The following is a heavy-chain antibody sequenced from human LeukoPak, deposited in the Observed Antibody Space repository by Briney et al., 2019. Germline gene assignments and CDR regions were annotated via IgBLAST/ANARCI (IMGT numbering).Heavy chain of an antibody. CDR2: FDPEDGET. J-gene: IGHJ5*02. CDR1: GYTLTELS. CDR3: ATNYGYCSGGSCYARWFDP. V-gene: IGHV1-24*01. Sequence: ASVKVSCKVSGYTLTELSMHWVRQAPGKGLEWMGGFDPEDGETIYAQKFQGRVTMTEDTSTDTAYMELSSLRSEDTAVYYWATNYGYCSGGSCYARWFDPWGQGTLVTVSS. D-gene: IGHD2-15*01.